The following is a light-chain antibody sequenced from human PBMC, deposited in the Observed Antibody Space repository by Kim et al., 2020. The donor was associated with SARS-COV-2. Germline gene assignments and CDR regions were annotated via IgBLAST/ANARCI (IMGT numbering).Light chain of an antibody. CDR3: QQYDNWPLYT. J-gene: IGKJ2*01. CDR2: DTS. CDR1: QSVSSN. V-gene: IGKV3-15*01. Sequence: EIVMTQSPATLSVSPGERVTLSCRASQSVSSNLAWYQQKPGQAPRLLIYDTSTRATGIPARFSGSGSGTEFTLTISSLRSEDFAVYYCQQYDNWPLYTFGQGTKLEI.